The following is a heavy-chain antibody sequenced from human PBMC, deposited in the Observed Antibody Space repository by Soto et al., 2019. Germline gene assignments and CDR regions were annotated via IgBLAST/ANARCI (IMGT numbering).Heavy chain of an antibody. D-gene: IGHD3-16*01. J-gene: IGHJ6*02. CDR1: GYSFTSYW. Sequence: GESLKISCKGSGYSFTSYWIGWVRQMPGKGLEWMGIIYPGDSDTRYSPSFQGQVTISADKSISTAYLQWSSLKASDTAMYYCARLMITFGGETRRGYYYGMDVWGQGTTVTVSS. CDR3: ARLMITFGGETRRGYYYGMDV. V-gene: IGHV5-51*01. CDR2: IYPGDSDT.